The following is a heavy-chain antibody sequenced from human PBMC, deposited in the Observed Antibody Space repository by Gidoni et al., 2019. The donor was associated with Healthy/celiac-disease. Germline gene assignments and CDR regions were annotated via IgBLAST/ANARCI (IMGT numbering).Heavy chain of an antibody. Sequence: EVQLLESGGGLVQPGGSLRLSCAASGFTFSSYAMSWVRQAPGKGLEWVSAISGSGGSTYYADSVKGRFTISRDNSKNTLYLQMNSLRAEDTAVYYCAKSVPAYSSGWYAPIDYWGQGTLVTVSS. D-gene: IGHD6-19*01. CDR2: ISGSGGST. CDR3: AKSVPAYSSGWYAPIDY. V-gene: IGHV3-23*01. CDR1: GFTFSSYA. J-gene: IGHJ4*02.